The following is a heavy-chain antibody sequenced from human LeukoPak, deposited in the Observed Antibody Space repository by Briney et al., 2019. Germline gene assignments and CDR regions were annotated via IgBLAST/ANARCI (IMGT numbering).Heavy chain of an antibody. J-gene: IGHJ4*02. Sequence: GRSLRLSCAASGFTFSSYAMHWVRQAPGKGLEWVAVISYDGSNKYYADSVKGRFTISRDNSKNTLYLQMNSLRAEDTAVYYCAGGMTTVTSGLDYWGQGTLVTVSS. CDR2: ISYDGSNK. CDR3: AGGMTTVTSGLDY. V-gene: IGHV3-30-3*01. D-gene: IGHD4-17*01. CDR1: GFTFSSYA.